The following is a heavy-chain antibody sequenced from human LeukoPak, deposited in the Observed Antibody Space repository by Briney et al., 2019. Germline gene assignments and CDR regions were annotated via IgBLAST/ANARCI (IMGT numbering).Heavy chain of an antibody. J-gene: IGHJ6*02. D-gene: IGHD3-3*01. CDR1: GYTFTGYY. CDR2: INPNSGGT. CDR3: ATRSSITITGPNGMDV. Sequence: ASVKVSCKASGYTFTGYYMHWVRQATGQGLEWMGWINPNSGGTNYAQKFQGWVTMTRDTSISTAYMELSRLRSDDTAVYYCATRSSITITGPNGMDVWGQGTTVTVSS. V-gene: IGHV1-2*04.